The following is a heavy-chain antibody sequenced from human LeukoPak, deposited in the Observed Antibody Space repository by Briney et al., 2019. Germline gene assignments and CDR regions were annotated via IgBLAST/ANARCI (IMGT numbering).Heavy chain of an antibody. CDR2: ISWNSGSI. CDR1: GFTFEDYA. V-gene: IGHV3-9*01. CDR3: ARKPYSGSYDY. J-gene: IGHJ4*02. Sequence: GGSLRLSCAVSGFTFEDYAMHWVRQAPGKGLDWVAAISWNSGSINYADSAKGRFTISRDNAKNSLYLQMNSLRAEDTAVYYCARKPYSGSYDYWGQGTLVTVSS. D-gene: IGHD1-26*01.